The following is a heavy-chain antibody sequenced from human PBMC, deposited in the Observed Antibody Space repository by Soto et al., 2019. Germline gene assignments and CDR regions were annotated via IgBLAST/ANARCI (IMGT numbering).Heavy chain of an antibody. CDR2: ISPHKADT. CDR1: GYTFSSIG. V-gene: IGHV1-18*01. J-gene: IGHJ4*02. Sequence: VQLVESGAEVMKPGASVTVSCKTSGYTFSSIGISWVRQAPGQGLEWMGWISPHKADTYYAQRLQGRVTMTTDTSTSTAYMELRSLRSDDTAVYFCARDLDGSGNYYTSYWGQGTLVTVSS. D-gene: IGHD3-10*01. CDR3: ARDLDGSGNYYTSY.